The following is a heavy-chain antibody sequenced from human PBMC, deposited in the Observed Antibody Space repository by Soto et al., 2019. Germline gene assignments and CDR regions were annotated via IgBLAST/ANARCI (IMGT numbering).Heavy chain of an antibody. V-gene: IGHV1-69*13. Sequence: SVKVSCKASGGTFSSYAISWVRQAPGQGLEWMGGIIPIFGTANYAQKFQGRVTITADESTSTAYMELSSLRPEDTAVYYCARDLPYYYDSSGYDAFDIWGQGTMVTVSS. CDR3: ARDLPYYYDSSGYDAFDI. D-gene: IGHD3-22*01. CDR1: GGTFSSYA. J-gene: IGHJ3*02. CDR2: IIPIFGTA.